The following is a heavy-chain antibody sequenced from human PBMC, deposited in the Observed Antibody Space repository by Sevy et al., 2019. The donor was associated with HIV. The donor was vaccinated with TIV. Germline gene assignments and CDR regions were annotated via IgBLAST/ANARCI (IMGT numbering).Heavy chain of an antibody. CDR1: GGSISSFY. CDR2: MYYSGSA. Sequence: NPSETLSLTCTVSGGSISSFYWSWIRQPPGKGLEWIGYMYYSGSANYNPSLKSRVSISTDTSKNQLFLKLSSVTVADTAVYYCARGKGRSGSGRRPRFDYFYYGLDVWGQGTTVTVSS. D-gene: IGHD3-10*01. V-gene: IGHV4-59*01. CDR3: ARGKGRSGSGRRPRFDYFYYGLDV. J-gene: IGHJ6*02.